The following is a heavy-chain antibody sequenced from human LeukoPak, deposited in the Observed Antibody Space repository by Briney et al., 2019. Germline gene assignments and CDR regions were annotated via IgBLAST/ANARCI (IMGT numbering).Heavy chain of an antibody. D-gene: IGHD3-22*01. CDR2: IYYSGST. V-gene: IGHV4-59*01. J-gene: IGHJ6*02. Sequence: SETLSLTCTVSGDSISSYYWSWIRQPPGKGLEWIGYIYYSGSTNYNPSLKSRVTISVDTSKNQFSLKLSSVTAADTAVYYCARDGYYDSRGYGMDVWGQGTTVTVSS. CDR1: GDSISSYY. CDR3: ARDGYYDSRGYGMDV.